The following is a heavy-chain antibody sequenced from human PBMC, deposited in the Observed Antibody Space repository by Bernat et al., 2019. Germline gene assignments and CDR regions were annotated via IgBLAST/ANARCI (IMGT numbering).Heavy chain of an antibody. Sequence: QVQLVQSGAEVKKPGASVKVSCKASGYTFTGYYMHWVRQAPGQGLEWMGGINPNSGGTNYAQKFPCWVTMPRDPSISPAYMELSRLRSADTAVYYCASDGGNDFWSGYWKPTYYYYMDVWGKGTTVTVSS. CDR1: GYTFTGYY. CDR2: INPNSGGT. V-gene: IGHV1-2*04. CDR3: ASDGGNDFWSGYWKPTYYYYMDV. D-gene: IGHD3-3*01. J-gene: IGHJ6*03.